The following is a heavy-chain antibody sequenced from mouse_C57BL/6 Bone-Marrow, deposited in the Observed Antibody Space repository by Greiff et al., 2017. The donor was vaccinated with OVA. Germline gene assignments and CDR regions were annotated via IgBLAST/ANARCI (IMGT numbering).Heavy chain of an antibody. D-gene: IGHD3-1*01. CDR1: GYTFTSYW. V-gene: IGHV1-52*01. CDR3: ARLGYQAWFAY. Sequence: QVQLKQPGAELVRPGSSVKLSCKASGYTFTSYWMHWVKQRPIQGLEWIGNIDPSDSETHYNQKFKDKATLTVDKSSSTAYMQLSSLTSEDSAVYYCARLGYQAWFAYWGQGTLVTVSA. CDR2: IDPSDSET. J-gene: IGHJ3*01.